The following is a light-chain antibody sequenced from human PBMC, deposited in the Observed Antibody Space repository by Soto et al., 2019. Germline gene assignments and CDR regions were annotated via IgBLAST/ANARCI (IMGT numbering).Light chain of an antibody. CDR3: QQYDNLPLT. V-gene: IGKV1-33*01. CDR2: EAS. J-gene: IGKJ4*01. Sequence: DLQMTQSPSSLSASVGDRVTITCQASPDISNYLNWYQQKPGKAPKLLIYEASNLETRVPSRFSESGSGTDFTFTISSLQPEDIATYYCQQYDNLPLTFGGGTKVEIK. CDR1: PDISNY.